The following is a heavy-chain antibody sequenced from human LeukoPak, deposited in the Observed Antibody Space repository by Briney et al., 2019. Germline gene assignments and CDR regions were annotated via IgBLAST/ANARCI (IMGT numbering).Heavy chain of an antibody. Sequence: GASLKVSCKASGDTFTGYGVSWVRQAPGQGLEWMGWISAYNGNTNYAQKLQGRVTMTTDTSTSTAYMELRSLRSDDTAVYYCARVAAAGYFFDYWGQGTLVTVSS. V-gene: IGHV1-18*01. CDR3: ARVAAAGYFFDY. CDR2: ISAYNGNT. D-gene: IGHD6-13*01. J-gene: IGHJ4*02. CDR1: GDTFTGYG.